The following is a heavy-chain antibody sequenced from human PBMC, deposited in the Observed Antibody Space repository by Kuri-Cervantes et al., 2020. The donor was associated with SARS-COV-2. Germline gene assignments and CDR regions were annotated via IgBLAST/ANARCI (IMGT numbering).Heavy chain of an antibody. V-gene: IGHV3-33*05. CDR3: AVQSVAAHYYYGMDV. CDR2: ISYDGSNK. D-gene: IGHD6-6*01. Sequence: GGSLRLSCVASGFTFSSYGVHWVRQAPGKGLEWVAVISYDGSNKYYADSVKGRFTISRDNAKNSLYLQMNSLRAEDTAVYYCAVQSVAAHYYYGMDVWGQGTTVTVSS. J-gene: IGHJ6*02. CDR1: GFTFSSYG.